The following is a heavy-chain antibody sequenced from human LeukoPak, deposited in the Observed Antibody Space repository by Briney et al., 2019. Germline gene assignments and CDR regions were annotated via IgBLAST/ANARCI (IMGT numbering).Heavy chain of an antibody. J-gene: IGHJ4*02. CDR2: ISGSGGST. CDR3: ARPRGSYYLYYFDY. V-gene: IGHV3-23*01. Sequence: GGSLRLSCAASGFTFSSYAMSWVRQAPGKGLEWVSAISGSGGSTYYADSVKGRFTISRDNSKNTLYLQMNSLRAEDTAVYYCARPRGSYYLYYFDYWGQGTLVTVSS. D-gene: IGHD1-26*01. CDR1: GFTFSSYA.